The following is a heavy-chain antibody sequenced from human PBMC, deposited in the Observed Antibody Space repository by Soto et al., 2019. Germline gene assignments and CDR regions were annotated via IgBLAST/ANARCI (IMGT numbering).Heavy chain of an antibody. CDR2: FYPGDSDT. J-gene: IGHJ4*02. V-gene: IGHV5-51*01. Sequence: GESLKISCKGSGYNFPTYWIAWVRQMPRKGLEWMGIFYPGDSDTRYSPSFRGQVTISGDKSISTAYLQWSSLKASDTAIYYCARVTATPHIYTYGYDYLDYWGPGTLVTVSS. CDR3: ARVTATPHIYTYGYDYLDY. CDR1: GYNFPTYW. D-gene: IGHD5-18*01.